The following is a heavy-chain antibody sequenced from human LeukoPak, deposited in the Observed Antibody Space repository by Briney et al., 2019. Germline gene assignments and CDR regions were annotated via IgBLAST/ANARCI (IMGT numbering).Heavy chain of an antibody. CDR2: ISSSGSAQ. V-gene: IGHV3-11*01. J-gene: IGHJ4*02. Sequence: GGSLRLSCSASGFSFSDYYMSWVRQAPGKGLEWVAYISSSGSAQRSADSVKGRFTISRDNDKNSLYLQMNSLRVEDTAAYYCARDQYSSGWYLVDYWGQGTLVTVSS. D-gene: IGHD6-19*01. CDR1: GFSFSDYY. CDR3: ARDQYSSGWYLVDY.